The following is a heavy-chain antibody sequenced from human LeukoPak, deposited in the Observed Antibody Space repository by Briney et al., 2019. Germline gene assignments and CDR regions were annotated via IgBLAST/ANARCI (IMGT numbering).Heavy chain of an antibody. CDR1: GYTFSGYF. V-gene: IGHV1-2*06. J-gene: IGHJ5*02. Sequence: ASVKLSCTASGYTFSGYFMYWVRQAPGQGLEWMGRINPGSGDTEFAQKFQGRVTMTRDTSISTAYMEVSGLTFDDTAIYYCARDLSSTPNWELDHWGQGTLVTVSS. CDR3: ARDLSSTPNWELDH. D-gene: IGHD7-27*01. CDR2: INPGSGDT.